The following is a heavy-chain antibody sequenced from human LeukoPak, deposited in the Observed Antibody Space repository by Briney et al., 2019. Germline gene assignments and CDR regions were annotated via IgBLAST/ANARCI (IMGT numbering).Heavy chain of an antibody. CDR2: FDPEDGET. J-gene: IGHJ4*02. D-gene: IGHD4-17*01. Sequence: ASVKVSCKVSGYTLTELSMHWVRQAPGKGLGWMGGFDPEDGETIYAQKFQGRVTMTEDTSTDTAYMELSSLRSEDTAVYYCALLRNYGDYENYWGQGTLVTVSS. V-gene: IGHV1-24*01. CDR3: ALLRNYGDYENY. CDR1: GYTLTELS.